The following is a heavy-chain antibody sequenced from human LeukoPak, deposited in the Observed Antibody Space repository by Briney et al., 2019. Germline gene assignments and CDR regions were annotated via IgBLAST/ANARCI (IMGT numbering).Heavy chain of an antibody. V-gene: IGHV3-23*01. CDR2: ISGSGGST. D-gene: IGHD3-9*01. CDR1: GFTFSSYA. CDR3: AKDRVILTGYDY. Sequence: GGSLRLSCAAFGFTFSSYAMSWVRQAPGKGLEWVSAISGSGGSTYYADSVKGRFTISRDNSKNTLYLQMNSLRAEDTAVYYCAKDRVILTGYDYWGQGTLVTVSS. J-gene: IGHJ4*02.